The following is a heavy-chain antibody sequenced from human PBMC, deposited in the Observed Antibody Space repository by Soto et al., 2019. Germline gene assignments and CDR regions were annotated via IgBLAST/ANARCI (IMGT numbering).Heavy chain of an antibody. J-gene: IGHJ4*02. D-gene: IGHD3-22*01. CDR2: ISAYNGNT. CDR3: AREAYYYDSSGYYPPARFDY. V-gene: IGHV1-18*01. CDR1: GYTFTSYG. Sequence: ASVKVSCKASGYTFTSYGISWVRQAPGQGLEWMGWISAYNGNTNYAQKLQGRVTMTTDTSTSTAYMELRSLRSDDTAVYYYAREAYYYDSSGYYPPARFDYWGQGTLVTVSS.